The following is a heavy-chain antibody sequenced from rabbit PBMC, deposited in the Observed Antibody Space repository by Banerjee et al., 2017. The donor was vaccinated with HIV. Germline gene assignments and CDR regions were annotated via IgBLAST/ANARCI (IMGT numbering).Heavy chain of an antibody. Sequence: QSLEESGGDLVKPGASLTLTCTASGFSFSSKYYMCWVRQAPGKGLEGLACIYSTSGGTEYATWAKGRFTISKTSSTTVTLQMASLTVADTATYFCARKPSGWGAAYFNLWGPGTLVTVS. CDR1: GFSFSSKYY. J-gene: IGHJ4*01. CDR2: IYSTSGGT. V-gene: IGHV1S40*01. D-gene: IGHD4-1*01. CDR3: ARKPSGWGAAYFNL.